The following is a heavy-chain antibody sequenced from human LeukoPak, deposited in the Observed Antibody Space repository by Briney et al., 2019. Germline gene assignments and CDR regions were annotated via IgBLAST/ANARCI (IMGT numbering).Heavy chain of an antibody. D-gene: IGHD1-26*01. CDR2: ISSSSSYI. Sequence: PGGSLRLSCAASGFTFSSYSMNWVRQAPGKGLEWVSSISSSSSYIYYADSVKGRFTISRDNAKNSLYLQMNSLRAEDTAVYYCARDFLSGIVGATSFDYWGQGTLVTVSS. CDR1: GFTFSSYS. CDR3: ARDFLSGIVGATSFDY. J-gene: IGHJ4*02. V-gene: IGHV3-21*01.